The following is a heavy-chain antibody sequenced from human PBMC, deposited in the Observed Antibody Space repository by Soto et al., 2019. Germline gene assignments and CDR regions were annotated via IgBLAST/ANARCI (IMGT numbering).Heavy chain of an antibody. Sequence: SETLSLTCTVSGGSISSYYWSWIRQPPGKGLEWIGYIYYSGSTNYNPSLKSRVTISVDTSKNQFSLKLSSVTAADTAVYYCAIDDGRGAFDIWGQGTMVTVSS. CDR3: AIDDGRGAFDI. J-gene: IGHJ3*02. CDR2: IYYSGST. D-gene: IGHD3-10*01. V-gene: IGHV4-59*01. CDR1: GGSISSYY.